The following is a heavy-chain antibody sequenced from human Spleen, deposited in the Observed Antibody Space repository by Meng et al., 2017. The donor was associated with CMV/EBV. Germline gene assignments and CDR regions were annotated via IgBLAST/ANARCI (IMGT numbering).Heavy chain of an antibody. J-gene: IGHJ6*02. D-gene: IGHD3-10*01. Sequence: ASVKVSCKASGYTFAGYYIHWVRQAPGQGLEWMGWINPNSGGTNYAQKFQGRVTMTRDMSINTAYMELSRLRSDDTAVYYCAREILVIEPPYYSMYIWGQGTTVTVSS. CDR1: GYTFAGYY. CDR2: INPNSGGT. V-gene: IGHV1-2*02. CDR3: AREILVIEPPYYSMYI.